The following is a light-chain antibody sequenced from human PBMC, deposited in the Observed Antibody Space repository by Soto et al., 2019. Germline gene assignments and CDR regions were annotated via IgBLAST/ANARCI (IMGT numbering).Light chain of an antibody. Sequence: DIQMTQSPSSLSASVGDRVTITCRASQGIGDYLAWYQQKPGKVPRLLIHAASTLQSGVPSRFSGSGSGTDFTLTISRLQPEDVATYYCQKYDSVPWTFGQGTKVEIK. J-gene: IGKJ1*01. V-gene: IGKV1-27*01. CDR2: AAS. CDR3: QKYDSVPWT. CDR1: QGIGDY.